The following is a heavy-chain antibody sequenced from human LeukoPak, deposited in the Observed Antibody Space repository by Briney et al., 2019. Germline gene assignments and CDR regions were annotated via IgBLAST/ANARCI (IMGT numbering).Heavy chain of an antibody. D-gene: IGHD3-22*01. CDR1: GGSFSGYY. CDR3: ARGDMIEVGTYDY. CDR2: INHSGST. V-gene: IGHV4-34*01. J-gene: IGHJ4*02. Sequence: SETLSLTCAVYGGSFSGYYWSWIRQPPGKGLEWIGEINHSGSTNYNPSLKSRVTISVDTSKNQFSLKLSSVTAADTAVYYCARGDMIEVGTYDYWGQGTLVTVSS.